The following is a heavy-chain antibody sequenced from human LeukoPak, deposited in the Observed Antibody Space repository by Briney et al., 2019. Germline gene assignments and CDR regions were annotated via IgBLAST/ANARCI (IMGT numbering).Heavy chain of an antibody. CDR3: ASPNYYYYMDV. CDR1: GGSISSGGYY. Sequence: SETLSLTCTVSGGSISSGGYYWSWIRQPPGEGLEWIGYIYQSGSTYYNPSLKSRVTISVDRSKNQFSLKVNSVTAADTAVYYCASPNYYYYMDVWGKGTTVTVSS. J-gene: IGHJ6*03. CDR2: IYQSGST. V-gene: IGHV4-30-2*01.